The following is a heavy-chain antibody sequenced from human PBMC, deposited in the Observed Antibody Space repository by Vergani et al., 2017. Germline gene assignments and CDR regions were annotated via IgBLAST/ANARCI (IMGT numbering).Heavy chain of an antibody. V-gene: IGHV4-59*11. D-gene: IGHD2-2*01. CDR2: IYYSGST. CDR3: ARAPIRYCSSTSCLYYYYYYYMDV. Sequence: QVQLQESGPGLVKPSETLSLTCTVSGGSISSHYWSWIRQPPGKGLEWIGYIYYSGSTNYNPSLKSRVTISVDTSKNQFSLKLSSVTAADTAVYYCARAPIRYCSSTSCLYYYYYYYMDVWGKGTTVTVSS. CDR1: GGSISSHY. J-gene: IGHJ6*03.